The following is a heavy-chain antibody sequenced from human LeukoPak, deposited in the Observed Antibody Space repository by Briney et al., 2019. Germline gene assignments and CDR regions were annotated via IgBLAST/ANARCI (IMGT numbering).Heavy chain of an antibody. J-gene: IGHJ4*02. CDR1: GGSFSDYF. CDR3: VTYYYGSSAPKRNY. CDR2: ISHSGST. V-gene: IGHV4-34*01. D-gene: IGHD3-22*01. Sequence: NPSGTLSLTCAVYGGSFSDYFWSWIRQPPGKGLEWIGEISHSGSTTYNPSLRSRVTISGDTSKKQFSLKLSSVIAADTAVYYCVTYYYGSSAPKRNYWGQGILVTVSS.